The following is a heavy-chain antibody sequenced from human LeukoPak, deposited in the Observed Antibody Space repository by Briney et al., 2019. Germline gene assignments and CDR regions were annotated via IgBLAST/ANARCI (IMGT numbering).Heavy chain of an antibody. CDR2: SRNKASSYTT. CDR1: GFKFSDHY. J-gene: IGHJ3*02. D-gene: IGHD3-9*01. Sequence: GGSLRLSCAASGFKFSDHYIDWVRQAPGKGLEWVGRSRNKASSYTTEYAASVEGRFTISRDVSESSLYLQMNSLRAEDTALYYCAKAMPHYDILTGYYPTGGAFDIWGQGTMVTVSS. V-gene: IGHV3-72*01. CDR3: AKAMPHYDILTGYYPTGGAFDI.